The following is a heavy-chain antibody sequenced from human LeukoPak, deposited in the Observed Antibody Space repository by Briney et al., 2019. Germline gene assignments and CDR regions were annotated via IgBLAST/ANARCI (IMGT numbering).Heavy chain of an antibody. V-gene: IGHV1-46*01. CDR2: INPSGGTT. CDR3: ARVGVVGYFYYMDG. CDR1: GYALTRYD. Sequence: ASVKLSCKASGYALTRYDMHWVRQAPGQGLEWMGIINPSGGTTTYAQKFKGRITRTRDTFTGTVYMEVNSLRSEDTAVYYCARVGVVGYFYYMDGWGKGTTVTVSS. D-gene: IGHD3-10*01. J-gene: IGHJ6*03.